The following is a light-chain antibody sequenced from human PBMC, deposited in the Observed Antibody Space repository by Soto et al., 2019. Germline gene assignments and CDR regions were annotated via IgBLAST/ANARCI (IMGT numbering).Light chain of an antibody. CDR1: QSVNSN. J-gene: IGKJ2*01. Sequence: EIVMTQSPATLSVSPGERATLSCRASQSVNSNLAWYQQKPGHSPRLLIYGESTRVTGIPARFSGSGSGTEFTLTISSLQSEDFAIYYCQQHNSWPPVFGQGTKLEIK. V-gene: IGKV3-15*01. CDR3: QQHNSWPPV. CDR2: GES.